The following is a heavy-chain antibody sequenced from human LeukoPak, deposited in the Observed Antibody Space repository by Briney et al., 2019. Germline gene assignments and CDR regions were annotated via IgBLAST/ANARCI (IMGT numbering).Heavy chain of an antibody. V-gene: IGHV4-61*02. Sequence: PSQTLSLTCTVSGGSISSGSYYWSWIRQPAGKGLEWIGRIYTSGSTNYNPSLKSRVTMSVDTSKNQFSLKLSSVTAADTAVYYCARDGKGNWFDPWGQGTLVTVSS. CDR3: ARDGKGNWFDP. D-gene: IGHD1-1*01. J-gene: IGHJ5*02. CDR2: IYTSGST. CDR1: GGSISSGSYY.